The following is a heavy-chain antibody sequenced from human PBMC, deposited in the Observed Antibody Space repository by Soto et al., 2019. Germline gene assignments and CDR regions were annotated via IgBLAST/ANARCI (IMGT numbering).Heavy chain of an antibody. CDR2: ISYDGSNK. J-gene: IGHJ6*02. Sequence: GGSLRLSCAASGFTFSSYAMHWVRQAPGKGLEWVAVISYDGSNKYYADSVKGRFTIPRDNSKNTLYLQMNSLRAEDTAVYYCARPCYYDSSGYTSSMDVWGQGTTVTVSS. V-gene: IGHV3-30-3*01. CDR1: GFTFSSYA. CDR3: ARPCYYDSSGYTSSMDV. D-gene: IGHD3-22*01.